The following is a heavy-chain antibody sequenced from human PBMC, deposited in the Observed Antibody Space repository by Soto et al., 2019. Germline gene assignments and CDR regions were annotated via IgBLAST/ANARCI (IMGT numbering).Heavy chain of an antibody. V-gene: IGHV2-5*02. Sequence: QITLKESGPTLVKPTQTLTLTCTFSGFSLSSSGVGVGWIRQPPGKALEWLALIYWDDDKRYRTSLRNRLTITKDNSKKQVVLTMTNMDPVDTATYYCATNTYLNTWFDPWGQGTLVTVSS. CDR3: ATNTYLNTWFDP. J-gene: IGHJ5*02. CDR1: GFSLSSSGVG. CDR2: IYWDDDK.